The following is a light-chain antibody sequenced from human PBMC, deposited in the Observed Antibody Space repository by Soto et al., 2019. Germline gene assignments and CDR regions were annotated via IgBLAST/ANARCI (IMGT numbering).Light chain of an antibody. V-gene: IGLV2-14*01. CDR2: EVS. J-gene: IGLJ1*01. CDR1: SSDIGAYNY. CDR3: FSFTTDWTHV. Sequence: QSVLTQAASVSGSPGQSITISCTGSSSDIGAYNYVSWFQQYPGKAPKLIISEVSNRPSGVSNRFSGSKSGTAASLTISGLQTEDEADYLCFSFTTDWTHVFGTGTKVTVL.